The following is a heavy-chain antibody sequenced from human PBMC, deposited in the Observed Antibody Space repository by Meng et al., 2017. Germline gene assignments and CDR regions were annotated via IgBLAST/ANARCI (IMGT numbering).Heavy chain of an antibody. CDR3: ARILSYYYDSSGIEYYFDY. V-gene: IGHV2-70*20. CDR1: GFPLSTSGMC. CDR2: IDWDDDK. J-gene: IGHJ4*02. Sequence: SGPTLVKPTQTLTLTCTFSGFPLSTSGMCVSWVRQPPGKALEWLTLIDWDDDKYYSTSLKTRLTITKDTSKNQVVLTMTNMYPVDTATYYCARILSYYYDSSGIEYYFDYWGQGTLVTVSS. D-gene: IGHD3-22*01.